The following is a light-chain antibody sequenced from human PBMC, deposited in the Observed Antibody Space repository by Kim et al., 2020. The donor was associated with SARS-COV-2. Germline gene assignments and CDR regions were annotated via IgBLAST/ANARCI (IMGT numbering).Light chain of an antibody. CDR2: RNA. V-gene: IGLV10-54*01. CDR1: RDNIGSEG. CDR3: SAWDRSLSAWV. Sequence: RQTATLPCTRKRDNIGSEGTLWRQQHQGHPPKLLSYRNAIRPSGISERFSASRSGDTVSLTITGLQPEDEAAYYCSAWDRSLSAWVFGGGTQLTVL. J-gene: IGLJ3*02.